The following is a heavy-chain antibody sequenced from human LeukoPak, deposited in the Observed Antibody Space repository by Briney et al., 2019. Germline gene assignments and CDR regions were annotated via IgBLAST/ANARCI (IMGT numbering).Heavy chain of an antibody. CDR3: ARPASPDASDAFDI. J-gene: IGHJ3*02. CDR2: IYRGDSDI. CDR1: GYSFTNYW. V-gene: IGHV5-51*01. Sequence: GESLKISWKGSGYSFTNYWIGWVRQMPGKGLEWMGIIYRGDSDIRYSPSFQGQVTISADKSISTAYLQWSSLRASDTAMYYCARPASPDASDAFDIWGQGTMVIVSS.